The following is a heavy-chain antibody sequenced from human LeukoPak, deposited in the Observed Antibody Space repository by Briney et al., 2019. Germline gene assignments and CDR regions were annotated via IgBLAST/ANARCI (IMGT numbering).Heavy chain of an antibody. V-gene: IGHV3-7*03. CDR2: IKQDGSEK. CDR3: AKDSDRYGSGSYYPRHGMDV. CDR1: GFTFSSYW. Sequence: GGSLRLSCAASGFTFSSYWMSWVRQAPGKGLEWVANIKQDGSEKYYVDSVKGRFTISRDNAKNSLYLQMNSLRAEDTALYYCAKDSDRYGSGSYYPRHGMDVWGQGTTVTVSS. D-gene: IGHD3-10*01. J-gene: IGHJ6*02.